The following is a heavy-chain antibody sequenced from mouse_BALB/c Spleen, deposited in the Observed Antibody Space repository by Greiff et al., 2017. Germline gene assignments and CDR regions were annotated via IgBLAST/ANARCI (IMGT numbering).Heavy chain of an antibody. CDR3: ARGYDYDVGFYAMDY. J-gene: IGHJ4*01. CDR2: ISSGGST. D-gene: IGHD2-4*01. Sequence: DVKLVESGGGLVKPGGSLKLSCAASGFTFSSYAMSWVRQTPEKRLEWVASISSGGSTYYPDSVKGRFTISRDNARNILYLQMSSLRSEDTAMYYCARGYDYDVGFYAMDYWGQGTSVTVSS. CDR1: GFTFSSYA. V-gene: IGHV5-6-5*01.